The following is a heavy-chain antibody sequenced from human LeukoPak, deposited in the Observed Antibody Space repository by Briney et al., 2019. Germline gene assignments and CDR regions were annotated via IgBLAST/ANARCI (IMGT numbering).Heavy chain of an antibody. V-gene: IGHV3-21*01. J-gene: IGHJ4*02. Sequence: GGSLRLSCAASGFTFNTYSMNWVRQAPGKGLEWVSSIDSSSSYIYYADSVKGRFTISRDNAKNSLYLQMNSLRADDTAVYYCARHSPAYCGGDCPTPTDYWGQGTLVTVSS. CDR2: IDSSSSYI. D-gene: IGHD2-21*02. CDR1: GFTFNTYS. CDR3: ARHSPAYCGGDCPTPTDY.